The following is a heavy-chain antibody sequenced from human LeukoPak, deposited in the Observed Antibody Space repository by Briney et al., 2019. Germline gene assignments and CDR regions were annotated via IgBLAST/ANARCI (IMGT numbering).Heavy chain of an antibody. CDR2: IKEDGSEK. D-gene: IGHD3-10*01. CDR1: GFTFSSHW. V-gene: IGHV3-7*05. J-gene: IGHJ4*02. CDR3: AKGDYYDFDY. Sequence: QPGGSLRLSCAASGFTFSSHWMNWVRQAPGKGLEWVANIKEDGSEKYYVDSVKGRFTISRDNSKNTLYLQMNSLTAEDTAVYYCAKGDYYDFDYWGQGTLVTVSS.